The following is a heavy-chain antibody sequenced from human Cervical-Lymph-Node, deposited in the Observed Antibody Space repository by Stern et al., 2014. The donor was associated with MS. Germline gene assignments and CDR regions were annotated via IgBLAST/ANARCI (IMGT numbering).Heavy chain of an antibody. CDR2: ISSGGSYI. CDR3: ARGRGGNYRYYFDY. D-gene: IGHD4-23*01. V-gene: IGHV3-21*01. CDR1: GFTFSSYS. Sequence: EVQLVQSGGGLVKPGGSLRLSCAASGFTFSSYSMNWVRQAPVKGLEWVASISSGGSYIYYADSLKGRFTISRDNAKNSLYLQMNSLRAEDTAVYYCARGRGGNYRYYFDYWGQGTLVTVSS. J-gene: IGHJ4*02.